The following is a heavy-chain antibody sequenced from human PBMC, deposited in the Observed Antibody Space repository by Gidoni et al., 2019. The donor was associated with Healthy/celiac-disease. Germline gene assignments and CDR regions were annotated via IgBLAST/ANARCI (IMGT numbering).Heavy chain of an antibody. D-gene: IGHD3-10*01. V-gene: IGHV4-34*01. CDR2: INHSGST. CDR1: GGSFSGYY. CDR3: ARAGTLLWFGELSKYYFDY. Sequence: QVQLQQWGAGLLKPSETLSLTCAVYGGSFSGYYWRWIRQPPGKGLEWIGEINHSGSTNYNPSLKSRVTISGDTSKNQFSLKLSSVTAADTAVYYCARAGTLLWFGELSKYYFDYWGQGTLVTVSS. J-gene: IGHJ4*02.